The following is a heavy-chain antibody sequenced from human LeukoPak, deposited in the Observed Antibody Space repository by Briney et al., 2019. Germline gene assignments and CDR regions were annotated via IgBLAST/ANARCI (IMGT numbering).Heavy chain of an antibody. D-gene: IGHD2-2*01. CDR1: GFTFSSYG. J-gene: IGHJ5*02. CDR3: ARDTGEGGTCTTTSCYGAFGP. V-gene: IGHV3-33*01. CDR2: IWYDGSNK. Sequence: PGGSLRLSCAASGFTFSSYGMHWVRQAPGKGLEWVAVIWYDGSNKYYADSVKGRFTISRDSAKNSLYLHMNSLRAEDTAVYYCARDTGEGGTCTTTSCYGAFGPWGQGTLVTVSS.